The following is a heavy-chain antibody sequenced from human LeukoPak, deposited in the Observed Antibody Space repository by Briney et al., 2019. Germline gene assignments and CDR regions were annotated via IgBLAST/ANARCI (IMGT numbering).Heavy chain of an antibody. D-gene: IGHD3-22*01. J-gene: IGHJ3*02. CDR2: TWYDGSSK. Sequence: PGGSLRLSCAASGFTFSRYAMHWVRQAPGKGLEWVAVTWYDGSSKFYTDSVKGRFTISRDNSKNTLYLQMNSLRAEDTAMYYCARGEKDDYDRRGAFDIWGQGTMVTVSS. CDR1: GFTFSRYA. CDR3: ARGEKDDYDRRGAFDI. V-gene: IGHV3-33*01.